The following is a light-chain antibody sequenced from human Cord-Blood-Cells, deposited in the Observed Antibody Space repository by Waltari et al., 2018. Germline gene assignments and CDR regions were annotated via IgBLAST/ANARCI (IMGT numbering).Light chain of an antibody. CDR1: QGISSY. J-gene: IGKJ2*01. V-gene: IGKV1-8*01. Sequence: ASTGDRVTITCRASQGISSYLAWYQQKPGKAPKLLIYAASTLQSGVPSRFSGSGSGTDFTLTISCLQSEDFATYYCQQYYSYPYTFGQGTKLEIK. CDR3: QQYYSYPYT. CDR2: AAS.